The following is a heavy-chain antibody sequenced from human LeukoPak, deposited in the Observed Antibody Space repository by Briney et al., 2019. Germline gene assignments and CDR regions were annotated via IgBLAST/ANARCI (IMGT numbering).Heavy chain of an antibody. J-gene: IGHJ4*02. CDR3: AREQGMATIDY. CDR2: ISSKSNYI. CDR1: GFTFSSYS. V-gene: IGHV3-21*01. Sequence: KSGGSLRLSCVVSGFTFSSYSMNWGRQAPGEGLEWVSSISSKSNYIYYADSLKGRFTISRDNAKNSLYLQMNSLRAEDTAVYYCAREQGMATIDYWGQGTLVTVSS. D-gene: IGHD5-24*01.